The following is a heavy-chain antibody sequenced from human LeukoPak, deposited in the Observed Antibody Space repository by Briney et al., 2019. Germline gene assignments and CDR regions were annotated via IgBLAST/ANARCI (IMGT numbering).Heavy chain of an antibody. CDR2: ISAYNGNT. V-gene: IGHV1-18*01. CDR3: ARATPGYYDSSGWPY. D-gene: IGHD3-22*01. Sequence: ASVKVSCKASGGTFSSYASSWVRQAPGQGLEWMGWISAYNGNTNYAQKLQGRVTMTTDTSTSTAYMELRSLRSDDTAVYYCARATPGYYDSSGWPYWGQGTLVTVSS. J-gene: IGHJ4*02. CDR1: GGTFSSYA.